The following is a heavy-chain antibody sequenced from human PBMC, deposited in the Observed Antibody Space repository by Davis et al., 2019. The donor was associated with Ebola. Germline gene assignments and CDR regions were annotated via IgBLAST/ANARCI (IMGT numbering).Heavy chain of an antibody. V-gene: IGHV1-2*02. CDR2: INPNSGGT. J-gene: IGHJ4*02. D-gene: IGHD5/OR15-5a*01. CDR1: GYTFTGYY. Sequence: ASVKVSCKASGYTFTGYYMHWVRQAPGQGLEWMGWINPNSGGTNYAQKFQGRVTMTGDTSIRTVYIDLSRLRSVDTALYYRARDLYDFWGHQGYSVYDTGDSRGQGTLVTVSS. CDR3: ARDLYDFWGHQGYSVYDTGDS.